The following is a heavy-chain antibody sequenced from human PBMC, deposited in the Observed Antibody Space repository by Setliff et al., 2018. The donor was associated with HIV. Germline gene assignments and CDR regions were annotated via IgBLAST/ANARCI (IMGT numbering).Heavy chain of an antibody. CDR3: AWGTQRPIDS. D-gene: IGHD3-16*01. CDR1: GYTFPDYY. Sequence: GASVKVSCKVSGYTFPDYYFQWVRQAPGKGLEWVGLIDPDRGETVYAEKFQGRVTITADRSKDIAYMKLSSLRYEDTAMYYCAWGTQRPIDSWGQGTLVTSPQ. V-gene: IGHV1-69-2*01. CDR2: IDPDRGET. J-gene: IGHJ4*02.